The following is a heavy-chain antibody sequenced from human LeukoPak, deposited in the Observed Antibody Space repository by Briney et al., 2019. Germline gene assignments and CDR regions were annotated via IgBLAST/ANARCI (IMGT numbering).Heavy chain of an antibody. D-gene: IGHD6-19*01. J-gene: IGHJ4*02. CDR1: GGSISSYY. CDR2: ICYSGST. CDR3: ARRAGGWYFNY. V-gene: IGHV4-59*08. Sequence: SETLSLTCTVSGGSISSYYWSWIRQPPGKGLEWIGYICYSGSTYYNPSLKSRVTISVDTSKNQFSLKLSSVTAADTAVYYCARRAGGWYFNYWGQGTLVTVSS.